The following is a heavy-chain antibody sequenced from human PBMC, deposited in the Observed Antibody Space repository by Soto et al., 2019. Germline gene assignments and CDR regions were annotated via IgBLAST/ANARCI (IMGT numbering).Heavy chain of an antibody. CDR1: EFTFSSYG. J-gene: IGHJ6*02. CDR3: AKDMDVGWWLHGHSYYYYYGMDV. D-gene: IGHD5-12*01. CDR2: ISYDGSNK. Sequence: GGSLRLSCAASEFTFSSYGMHWVRQAPGKGLEWVAVISYDGSNKYYADSVKGRFTISRDNSKNTLYLQMNSLRAEDAAVYYCAKDMDVGWWLHGHSYYYYYGMDVWGQGTTVTVSS. V-gene: IGHV3-30*18.